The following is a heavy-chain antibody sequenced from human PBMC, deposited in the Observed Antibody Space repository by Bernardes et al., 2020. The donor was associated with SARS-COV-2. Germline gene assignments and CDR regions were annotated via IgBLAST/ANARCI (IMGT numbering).Heavy chain of an antibody. J-gene: IGHJ4*02. CDR1: GFTFSSSW. CDR3: AKDQTELAMAGTVIDF. CDR2: INPDGSTA. Sequence: GGSLRLSCAASGFTFSSSWMHWVRQAPGKGLVWVARINPDGSTAAYADSVKGRFTISRDNSKNTLYLQMNSLRVEDTAIYFCAKDQTELAMAGTVIDFWGQGALVNVSS. D-gene: IGHD6-19*01. V-gene: IGHV3-74*01.